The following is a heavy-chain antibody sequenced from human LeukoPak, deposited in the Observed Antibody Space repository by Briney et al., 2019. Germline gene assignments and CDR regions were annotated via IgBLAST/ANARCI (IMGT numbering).Heavy chain of an antibody. J-gene: IGHJ4*02. CDR2: ISAYNGNT. V-gene: IGHV1-18*01. D-gene: IGHD3-10*01. CDR3: ARYQYYYGSGSFKPLYYFDY. CDR1: GYTFTSYG. Sequence: GASVKVSCKASGYTFTSYGISWVRQAPGQGLEWMGWISAYNGNTNYAQKLQGRVTMTTDTSTSTAYMELRSLRSDDTAVYYRARYQYYYGSGSFKPLYYFDYWGQGTLVTVSS.